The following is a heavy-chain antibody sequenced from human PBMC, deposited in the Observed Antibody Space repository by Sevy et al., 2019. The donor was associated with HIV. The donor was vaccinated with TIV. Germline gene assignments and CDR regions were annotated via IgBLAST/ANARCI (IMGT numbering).Heavy chain of an antibody. CDR2: IYFTGNT. CDR3: ARDSTTRPRVLDY. Sequence: SETLSLTCSVSGGSISSYFWTWVRQSPGKGLEWIGNIYFTGNTDYSPSLKSRVTLSLDTSKRQVSLTLKSVTAADTAIYFCARDSTTRPRVLDYWGQGTLVTVSS. V-gene: IGHV4-59*01. J-gene: IGHJ4*02. D-gene: IGHD1-1*01. CDR1: GGSISSYF.